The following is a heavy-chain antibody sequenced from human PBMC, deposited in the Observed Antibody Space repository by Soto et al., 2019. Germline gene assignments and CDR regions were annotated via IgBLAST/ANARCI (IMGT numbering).Heavy chain of an antibody. CDR3: ARPRSPIGNDSDPPYYAMDV. Sequence: PGESLKISCKGSGYSFTKYWIAWVRQMPGKGLEWMAIIYPGDSETRYSPSFQGQVTMSVDKSISTAYLQWSSLKASDTAMYYCARPRSPIGNDSDPPYYAMDVWGQGTTVTVSS. CDR2: IYPGDSET. D-gene: IGHD3-22*01. CDR1: GYSFTKYW. J-gene: IGHJ6*02. V-gene: IGHV5-51*01.